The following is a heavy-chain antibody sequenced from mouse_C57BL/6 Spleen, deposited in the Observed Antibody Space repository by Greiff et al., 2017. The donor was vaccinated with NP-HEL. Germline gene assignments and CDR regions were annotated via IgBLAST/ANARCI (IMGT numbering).Heavy chain of an antibody. CDR2: IDPSDSYT. V-gene: IGHV1-59*01. J-gene: IGHJ1*03. CDR3: ARGGRNWYFDV. CDR1: GYTFTSYW. Sequence: VQLQQPGAELVRPGTSVKLSCKASGYTFTSYWMHWVKQRPGQGLEWIGVIDPSDSYTNYNQKFKGKATLTVDTSSSTAYMQLSSLTSEDSAVYYCARGGRNWYFDVWGTGTTVTVSS.